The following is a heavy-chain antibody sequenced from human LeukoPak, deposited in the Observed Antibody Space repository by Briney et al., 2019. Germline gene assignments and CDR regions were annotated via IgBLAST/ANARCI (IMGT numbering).Heavy chain of an antibody. CDR2: IYYSGST. V-gene: IGHV4-59*01. J-gene: IGHJ3*02. Sequence: SETLSLTCTVSGGSISSYYWSWIRQPPGKGLEWIGYIYYSGSTNYNPSLKSRVTISVDTSKNQFSLKLSSVTAADTAVYYCARFDSSGYYYGDTKPSDAFDIWGQGTMVTVSS. D-gene: IGHD3-22*01. CDR3: ARFDSSGYYYGDTKPSDAFDI. CDR1: GGSISSYY.